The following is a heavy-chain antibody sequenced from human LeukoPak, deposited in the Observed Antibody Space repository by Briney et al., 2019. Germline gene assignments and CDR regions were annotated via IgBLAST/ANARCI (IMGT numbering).Heavy chain of an antibody. Sequence: SETLSLTCTVSGGSISSYYSSWIRQPPGKGLEWIGYIYYSGSTNYNPSLKSRVTISVETSKNQFSLKLSSVTAADTAVYYCARVGSYDYVWGSYRLDYFDYWGQGTLVTVSS. CDR2: IYYSGST. D-gene: IGHD3-16*02. V-gene: IGHV4-59*01. CDR1: GGSISSYY. CDR3: ARVGSYDYVWGSYRLDYFDY. J-gene: IGHJ4*02.